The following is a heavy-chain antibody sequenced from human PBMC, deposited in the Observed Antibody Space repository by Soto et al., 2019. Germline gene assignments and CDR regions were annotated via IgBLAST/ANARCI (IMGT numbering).Heavy chain of an antibody. V-gene: IGHV3-23*01. CDR2: ISGTGGST. J-gene: IGHJ4*02. CDR1: GLTFSSYA. D-gene: IGHD3-10*01. CDR3: AKEMVRGVRGYFDY. Sequence: EVQLLESGGGLVQPGASLRLSCAASGLTFSSYAMSWVRQASGKGLEWVSAISGTGGSTYYADSVKVRFTISRDNSKNTLYLQMNSLRAEDTAVYYCAKEMVRGVRGYFDYWGQGTLVTVSS.